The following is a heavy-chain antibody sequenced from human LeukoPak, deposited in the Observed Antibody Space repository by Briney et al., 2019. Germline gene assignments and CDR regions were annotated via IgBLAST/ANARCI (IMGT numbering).Heavy chain of an antibody. Sequence: ASVKVSCKASGYTFTSYGISWVRQAPGQGLEWMGWISAYNGNTNYAQKLQGRDTMTTDTSTSTAYMELRSLRSDDTAVYYCARDGYNSGAYGLDYWGQGTLVTVSS. D-gene: IGHD5-24*01. V-gene: IGHV1-18*01. CDR1: GYTFTSYG. J-gene: IGHJ4*02. CDR2: ISAYNGNT. CDR3: ARDGYNSGAYGLDY.